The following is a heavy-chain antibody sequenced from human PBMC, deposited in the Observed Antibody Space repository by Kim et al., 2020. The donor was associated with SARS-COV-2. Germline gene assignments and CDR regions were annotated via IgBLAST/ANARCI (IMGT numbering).Heavy chain of an antibody. Sequence: ASVKVSCKASGYTFTGYYMHWVRQAPGQGLEWMGRINPNIGGTNYAQKFQGRVTMTRDTSISTAYMELSRLRSDDTAVYYCASDSSIFGVVITPLSYYYGMDVWGQGTTVTVSS. CDR3: ASDSSIFGVVITPLSYYYGMDV. CDR1: GYTFTGYY. J-gene: IGHJ6*02. D-gene: IGHD3-3*01. CDR2: INPNIGGT. V-gene: IGHV1-2*06.